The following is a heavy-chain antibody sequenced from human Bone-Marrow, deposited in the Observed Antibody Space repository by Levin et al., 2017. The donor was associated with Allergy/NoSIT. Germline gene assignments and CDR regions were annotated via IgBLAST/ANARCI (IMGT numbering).Heavy chain of an antibody. CDR1: GFTFSSYD. Sequence: GESLKISCAASGFTFSSYDMHWVRQATGRGLEWVSAIGTAADSYYSGSVKGRFSVSRDNAKNSFYLQMNSLRAGDTAVYYCARVALPRYCTSTSCSDSGYYFDYWGQGTLVTVSS. CDR2: IGTAADS. V-gene: IGHV3-13*04. CDR3: ARVALPRYCTSTSCSDSGYYFDY. J-gene: IGHJ4*02. D-gene: IGHD2-2*01.